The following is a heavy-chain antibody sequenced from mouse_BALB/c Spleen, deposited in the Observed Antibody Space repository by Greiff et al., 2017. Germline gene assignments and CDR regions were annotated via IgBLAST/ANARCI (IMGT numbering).Heavy chain of an antibody. CDR1: GFTFSDYY. CDR3: ARDPQPYRYDWYFDV. J-gene: IGHJ1*01. Sequence: EVMLVESGGGLVKPGGSLKLSCAASGFTFSDYYMYWVRQTPEKRLEWVATISDGGSYTYYPDSVKGRFTISRDNAKNNLYLQMSSLKSEDTAMYYCARDPQPYRYDWYFDVWGAGTTVTVSS. CDR2: ISDGGSYT. V-gene: IGHV5-4*02. D-gene: IGHD2-14*01.